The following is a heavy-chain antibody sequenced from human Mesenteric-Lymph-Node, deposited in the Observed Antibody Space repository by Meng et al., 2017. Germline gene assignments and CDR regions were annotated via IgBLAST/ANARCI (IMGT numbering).Heavy chain of an antibody. CDR2: IKQDGSEK. CDR1: GFTFSSYS. D-gene: IGHD2-2*01. J-gene: IGHJ5*02. CDR3: ARSCSSTSCFRSGFDP. V-gene: IGHV3-7*01. Sequence: GESLKISCAASGFTFSSYSMNWVRQAPGKGLEWVANIKQDGSEKYYVDSVKGRFTISRDNAKNSLYLQMNSLRAEDTAVYYCARSCSSTSCFRSGFDPWGQGTLVTVSS.